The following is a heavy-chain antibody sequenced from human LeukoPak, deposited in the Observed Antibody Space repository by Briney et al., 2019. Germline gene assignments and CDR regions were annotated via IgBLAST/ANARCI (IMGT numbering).Heavy chain of an antibody. J-gene: IGHJ5*02. CDR1: GDSISSGGYY. CDR2: IYYSGSA. CDR3: ARDYSRGYAWFDP. D-gene: IGHD5-12*01. V-gene: IGHV4-31*03. Sequence: PSETLSLTCTVSGDSISSGGYYWSWIRQHPGKGLEWIGYIYYSGSAYYNPFLKSRVFISVDTSKNQFSLKPTSVTAADTPLYFCARDYSRGYAWFDPWGQGILVTVSS.